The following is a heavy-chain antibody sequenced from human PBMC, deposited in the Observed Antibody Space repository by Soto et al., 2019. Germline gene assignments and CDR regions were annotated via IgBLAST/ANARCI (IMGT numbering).Heavy chain of an antibody. V-gene: IGHV3-7*01. CDR1: GFTFSSYW. Sequence: EVQLVESGGGLVQPGGSLRLSCVGSGFTFSSYWMTWVRQAPGKGLEWVATIKQDGSEKYYVDSVKDRFTISRDNAKNSLYLQMDSPRAEDTAIYYCARFMTWSGLWSQGTLVTVSS. D-gene: IGHD3-16*01. CDR2: IKQDGSEK. CDR3: ARFMTWSGL. J-gene: IGHJ4*02.